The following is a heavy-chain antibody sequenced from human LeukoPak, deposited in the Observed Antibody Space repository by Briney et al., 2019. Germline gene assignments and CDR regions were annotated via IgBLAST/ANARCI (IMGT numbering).Heavy chain of an antibody. J-gene: IGHJ4*02. V-gene: IGHV4-34*01. CDR3: ARRGAGVGATTRRPDFDY. CDR1: GGSFSGYY. Sequence: SETLSLTCAVYGGSFSGYYWSWIRQPPGKGLEWIGEINHSGSTNYNPSLKSRVTISVDTSKNQFSLKLSSVTAADAAVYYCARRGAGVGATTRRPDFDYWGQGTLVTVSS. CDR2: INHSGST. D-gene: IGHD1-26*01.